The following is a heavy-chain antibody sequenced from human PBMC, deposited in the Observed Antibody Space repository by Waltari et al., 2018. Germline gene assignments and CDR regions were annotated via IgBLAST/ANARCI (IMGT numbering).Heavy chain of an antibody. V-gene: IGHV3-43*01. CDR3: AKDISAAGMVDY. CDR2: ISWDGGST. J-gene: IGHJ4*02. Sequence: EVQLVESGGVVVQPGGSLRLSCAASGFTFDDYTMHWVRQAPGKGLGWVSLISWDGGSTYYADSVKGRFTISRDNSKNSLYLQMNSLRTEDTALYYCAKDISAAGMVDYWGQGTLVTVSS. D-gene: IGHD6-13*01. CDR1: GFTFDDYT.